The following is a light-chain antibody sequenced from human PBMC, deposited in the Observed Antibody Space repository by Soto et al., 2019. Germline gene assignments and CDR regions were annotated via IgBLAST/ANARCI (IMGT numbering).Light chain of an antibody. CDR2: AAS. J-gene: IGKJ2*01. V-gene: IGKV1-39*01. CDR1: QSTNIY. Sequence: IQLTQSPSSLSASVGDRVTVTCRASQSTNIYLNWYQQKPGKAPTLLIYAASSLQSGVPSRFSGGGSRTDFTLTISSLQTEDFATYYCQQSYRSPYTFGQGTKLEI. CDR3: QQSYRSPYT.